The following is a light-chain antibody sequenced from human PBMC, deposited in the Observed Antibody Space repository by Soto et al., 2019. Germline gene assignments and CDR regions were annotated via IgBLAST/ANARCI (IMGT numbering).Light chain of an antibody. V-gene: IGLV1-44*01. CDR3: ATWDDSLNGAG. Sequence: QSVLTQPPSASGTPGQRVTISCSGSSSNIGSDTVNWYQQLPGTAPKLLIYSNNQRPSGVPDLFSGSKSGTSASLAISGLQYEDEADYYWATWDDSLNGAGFGGGTQLTVL. J-gene: IGLJ7*01. CDR1: SSNIGSDT. CDR2: SNN.